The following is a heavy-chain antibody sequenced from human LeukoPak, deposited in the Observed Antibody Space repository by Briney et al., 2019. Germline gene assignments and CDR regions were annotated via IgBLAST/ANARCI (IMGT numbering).Heavy chain of an antibody. CDR3: ARADYGAYAVY. D-gene: IGHD4-17*01. CDR1: VFTFSSYW. Sequence: AGGSLRLSFSASVFTFSSYWMRWVRQAPGEGLEWVANIKQDGSEKYYVDSVKGRFTITRDNAKNSLYLQMNSLRAEDTAVYSSARADYGAYAVYWGQGTLVNDYS. J-gene: IGHJ4*02. CDR2: IKQDGSEK. V-gene: IGHV3-7*01.